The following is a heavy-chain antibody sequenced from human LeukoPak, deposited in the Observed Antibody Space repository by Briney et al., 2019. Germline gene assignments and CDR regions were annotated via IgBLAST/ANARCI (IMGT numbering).Heavy chain of an antibody. CDR3: ARGYYDSSGYRLSDY. V-gene: IGHV1-2*02. J-gene: IGHJ4*02. Sequence: ASVKVSCKASGYTFTGYYMHWVRQAPGQGLEWMGWINPNSGGTNYAQKFQGRVTMTRDTSISTAYMELSRLRSDDTAVYYCARGYYDSSGYRLSDYWGQGTLVTVSS. CDR2: INPNSGGT. D-gene: IGHD3-22*01. CDR1: GYTFTGYY.